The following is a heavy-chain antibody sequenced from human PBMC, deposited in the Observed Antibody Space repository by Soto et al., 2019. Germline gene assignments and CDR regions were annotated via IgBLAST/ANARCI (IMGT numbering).Heavy chain of an antibody. J-gene: IGHJ4*02. V-gene: IGHV3-48*03. D-gene: IGHD1-1*01. CDR2: IRASDNSI. CDR1: GVTFKTSE. CDR3: ASSGWGASGTPYLDF. Sequence: GGSLRLSCAASGVTFKTSEVHWVRQAPGKGLEWLSFIRASDNSIYYADSVEGRFTISGDNAKNSVSLQMNSLTVEDTAIYYCASSGWGASGTPYLDFWGQGTLVTVSS.